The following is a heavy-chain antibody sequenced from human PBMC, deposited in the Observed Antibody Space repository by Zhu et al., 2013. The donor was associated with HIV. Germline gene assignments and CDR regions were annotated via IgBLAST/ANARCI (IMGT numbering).Heavy chain of an antibody. J-gene: IGHJ3*02. CDR1: GYTFTSYY. CDR3: ARDPITMVRGVWGNDAFDI. CDR2: INPSGGST. Sequence: QVQLVQSGAEVKKPGASVKVSCKASGYTFTSYYMHWVRQAPGQGLEWMGIINPSGGSTSYAQKFQGGVTMTRDTSTSTVYMELSSLRSEDTAVYYCARDPITMVRGVWGNDAFDIWGQGTMVTVSS. V-gene: IGHV1-46*01. D-gene: IGHD3-10*01.